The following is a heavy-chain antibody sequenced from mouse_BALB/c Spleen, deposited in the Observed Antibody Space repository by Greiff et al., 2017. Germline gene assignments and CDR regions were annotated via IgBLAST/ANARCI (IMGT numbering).Heavy chain of an antibody. CDR1: GFSLSTSGMG. Sequence: QVTLNESGPGILQPSQTLSLTCSFSGFSLSTSGMGVGWIRQPSGKGLEWLAHIYWDDDKRYNPSLKSRLTISKDTSRNQIVLKITSVDTADTATYYCDRRAPYYSSSSFHYFDYWGQGTTLTVSS. CDR3: DRRAPYYSSSSFHYFDY. CDR2: IYWDDDK. D-gene: IGHD1-1*01. V-gene: IGHV8-12*01. J-gene: IGHJ2*01.